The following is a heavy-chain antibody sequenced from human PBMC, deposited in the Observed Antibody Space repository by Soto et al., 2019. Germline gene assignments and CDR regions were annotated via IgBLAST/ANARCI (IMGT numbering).Heavy chain of an antibody. CDR2: INAGNGNT. CDR3: ARDLRYFYWAQQDYGMDV. V-gene: IGHV1-3*01. Sequence: GASVKVSCKASGYTFTSYAMHWVRQAPGQRLEWMGWINAGNGNTKYSQKFQGRVTITRDTSASTAYMELSSLRSEDTAVYYCARDLRYFYWAQQDYGMDVWGQGTTVTVSS. CDR1: GYTFTSYA. J-gene: IGHJ6*02. D-gene: IGHD3-9*01.